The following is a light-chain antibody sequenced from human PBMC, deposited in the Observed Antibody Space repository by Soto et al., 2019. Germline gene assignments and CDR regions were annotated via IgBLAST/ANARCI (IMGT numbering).Light chain of an antibody. CDR3: HHYET. CDR2: DAS. V-gene: IGKV3-11*01. CDR1: QSVSSY. J-gene: IGKJ1*01. Sequence: EIVLTHSPATLSLSPGERATLSCRASQSVSSYLAWYQQEPGQPPRLLIYDASNRATGIPARFSGSGSGTEFTLTISRLEHEDFTVYYCHHYETFGQGTKVDIK.